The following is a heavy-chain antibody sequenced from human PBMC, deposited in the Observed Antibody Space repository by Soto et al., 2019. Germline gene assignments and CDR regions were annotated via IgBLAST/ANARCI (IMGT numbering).Heavy chain of an antibody. CDR2: INHSGST. J-gene: IGHJ6*02. V-gene: IGHV4-34*01. CDR1: GGSFSGYY. Sequence: QVQLQQWGAGLLKPSETLSLTCAVYGGSFSGYYWSWIRQPPGKGLEWIGEINHSGSTNYNPSLKSRVTISVDTSKNQFSLKLSYVTAADTAVYYCARGLLLWFGEADYYYYGMDVWGQGTTVTVSS. CDR3: ARGLLLWFGEADYYYYGMDV. D-gene: IGHD3-10*01.